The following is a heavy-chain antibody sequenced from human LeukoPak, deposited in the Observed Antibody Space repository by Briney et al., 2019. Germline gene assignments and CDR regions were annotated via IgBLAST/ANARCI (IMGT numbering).Heavy chain of an antibody. D-gene: IGHD1-1*01. Sequence: GASVKLSCKASGYIFTSYYVHWVRQAPGQGLEWMGIINPSGGTTSFAQKFQDRVTMTRDTSTSTVYMELNSLRYEDTAVYYCARKGSKGWNERNHYGMDVWGQGTTVTVSS. J-gene: IGHJ6*02. CDR2: INPSGGTT. V-gene: IGHV1-46*01. CDR3: ARKGSKGWNERNHYGMDV. CDR1: GYIFTSYY.